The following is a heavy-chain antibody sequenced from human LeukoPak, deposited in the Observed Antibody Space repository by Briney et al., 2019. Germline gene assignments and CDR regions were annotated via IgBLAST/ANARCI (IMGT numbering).Heavy chain of an antibody. J-gene: IGHJ6*02. CDR3: AGYGSGSYYYYYGMDV. V-gene: IGHV4-4*07. D-gene: IGHD3-10*01. CDR2: IYTSGST. Sequence: SETLSLTCTVSGGSINSYYWSWIRQPAGKGLEWIGRIYTSGSTNYNPSLKSRVTISVDTSKNQFSLKLSSVTAADTAVYYCAGYGSGSYYYYYGMDVWGQGTTVTVSS. CDR1: GGSINSYY.